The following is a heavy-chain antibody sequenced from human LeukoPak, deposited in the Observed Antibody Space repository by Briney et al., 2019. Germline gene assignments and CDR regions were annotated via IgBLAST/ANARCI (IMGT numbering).Heavy chain of an antibody. CDR3: ARYLRSYYDSSGYYLRGFDY. V-gene: IGHV3-23*01. J-gene: IGHJ4*02. D-gene: IGHD3-22*01. CDR1: GFTFSSYA. CDR2: ISGSGGST. Sequence: LTGGSLRLSCAASGFTFSSYAMSWVRQAQGKGQEWVSAISGSGGSTYYGDSVKGRFTISRDNSKNTLYLQMNSLRAEDTAVYYCARYLRSYYDSSGYYLRGFDYWGQGTLVTVSS.